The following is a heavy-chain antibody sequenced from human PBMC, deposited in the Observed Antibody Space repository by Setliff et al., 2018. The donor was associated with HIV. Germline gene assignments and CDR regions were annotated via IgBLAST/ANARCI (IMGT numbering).Heavy chain of an antibody. CDR3: ARDPHLAVFDY. CDR2: IYTSGST. J-gene: IGHJ4*02. Sequence: SETLSLTCTVSGGSISSGSYYWSWIRQPAGKGLEWIGHIYTSGSTNYNPSLKSRLTISVDRSKNQFSLKLRSVTAADTAVYLCARDPHLAVFDYWGLGTLVTVSS. V-gene: IGHV4-61*09. CDR1: GGSISSGSYY.